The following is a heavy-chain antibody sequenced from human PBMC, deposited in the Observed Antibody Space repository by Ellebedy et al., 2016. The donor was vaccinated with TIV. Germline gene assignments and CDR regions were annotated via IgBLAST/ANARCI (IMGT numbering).Heavy chain of an antibody. Sequence: GESLKISCAASGFTFSSYAMSWVRQAPGKGLEWVSVISGSGGSTYYADSVKGRFTISRDNSKNTLYLQMNSLRAEDTAVYYCAKSHDNSGYYYVGAFDIWGQGTMVTISS. V-gene: IGHV3-23*01. D-gene: IGHD3-22*01. CDR1: GFTFSSYA. J-gene: IGHJ3*02. CDR3: AKSHDNSGYYYVGAFDI. CDR2: ISGSGGST.